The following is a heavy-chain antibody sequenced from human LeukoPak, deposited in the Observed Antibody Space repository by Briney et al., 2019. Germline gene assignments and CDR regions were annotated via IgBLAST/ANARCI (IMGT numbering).Heavy chain of an antibody. J-gene: IGHJ5*02. V-gene: IGHV3-30*03. CDR1: GFTFSSYG. CDR3: ARDLDDYYDSSGPRFDP. D-gene: IGHD3-22*01. Sequence: GGSLRLSCAASGFTFSSYGMHWVRQAPGKGLEWVAVISYDGSNKYYADSVKGRFTISRDNAKNSLYLQMNSLRAEDTAVYYCARDLDDYYDSSGPRFDPWGQGTLVTVSS. CDR2: ISYDGSNK.